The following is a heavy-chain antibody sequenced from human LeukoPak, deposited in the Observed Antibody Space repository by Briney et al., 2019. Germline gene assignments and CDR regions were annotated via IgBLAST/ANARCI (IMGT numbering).Heavy chain of an antibody. CDR3: ARAIGSNWWFDP. V-gene: IGHV4-4*07. J-gene: IGHJ5*02. CDR1: VGSISRYY. Sequence: SETLSLTCTVSVGSISRYYWSWLRQPAGRGVEWIGRIYTSGSTNYNPSLKSRVTMSVDTSKHQFSLKLSSVTAADMSVYYCARAIGSNWWFDPWGQGTLVTVSS. D-gene: IGHD1-26*01. CDR2: IYTSGST.